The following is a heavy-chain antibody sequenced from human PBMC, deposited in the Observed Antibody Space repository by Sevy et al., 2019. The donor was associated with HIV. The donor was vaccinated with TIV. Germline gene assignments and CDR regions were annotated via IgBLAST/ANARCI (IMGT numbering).Heavy chain of an antibody. V-gene: IGHV3-33*01. J-gene: IGHJ4*02. CDR1: GFTPSTYG. Sequence: GGSQRLSCAASGFTPSTYGMHWVRQAPGKGLEWVAVIGYDGSNKYYADSVRGRFTISRDNSKNTLFLQMDSLRGEDTAVYYCARDPRMYGDYLLAYFDYWGQGTLVTVSS. CDR3: ARDPRMYGDYLLAYFDY. D-gene: IGHD2-8*01. CDR2: IGYDGSNK.